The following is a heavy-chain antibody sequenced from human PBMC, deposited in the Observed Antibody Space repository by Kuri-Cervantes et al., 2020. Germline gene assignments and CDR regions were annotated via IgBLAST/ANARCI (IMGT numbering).Heavy chain of an antibody. D-gene: IGHD6-6*01. CDR3: AKVAGGSSSSASLQDY. Sequence: GESLKISCAASGFTFSSYGMHWVRQAPGKGLEWVAVISHDGSNKYYADSVKGRFTISRDNSKNTLYLQMNSLRAEDTAVYYCAKVAGGSSSSASLQDYWGQGTLVTVSS. CDR1: GFTFSSYG. J-gene: IGHJ4*02. V-gene: IGHV3-30*18. CDR2: ISHDGSNK.